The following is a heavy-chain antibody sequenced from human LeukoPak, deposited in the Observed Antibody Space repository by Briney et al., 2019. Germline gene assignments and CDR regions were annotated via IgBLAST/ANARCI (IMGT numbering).Heavy chain of an antibody. CDR3: ARDYYGSGSYYWFDP. J-gene: IGHJ5*02. CDR1: GGTFSSYA. Sequence: SVKVSCKASGGTFSSYAISWVRQAPGQGLEWMGRIIPILGIANYAQKFQGRVTITADKSTSTAFMELSSLRSEDTAVYYCARDYYGSGSYYWFDPWGQGTLVTVSS. D-gene: IGHD3-10*01. V-gene: IGHV1-69*04. CDR2: IIPILGIA.